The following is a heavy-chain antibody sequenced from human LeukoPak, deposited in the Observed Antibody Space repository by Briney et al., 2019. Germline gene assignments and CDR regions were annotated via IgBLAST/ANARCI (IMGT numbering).Heavy chain of an antibody. D-gene: IGHD6-19*01. Sequence: VASVKVSCKASGYTFTTYDINWVRQATGQGLEWMGWMNPNSGNTGYTQKFQGRVTMTRNTSISTAYMELSSLRSEDTAVYYCARGRGSGHKENWFDPRGQGTLVTVSS. CDR1: GYTFTTYD. CDR2: MNPNSGNT. CDR3: ARGRGSGHKENWFDP. J-gene: IGHJ5*02. V-gene: IGHV1-8*01.